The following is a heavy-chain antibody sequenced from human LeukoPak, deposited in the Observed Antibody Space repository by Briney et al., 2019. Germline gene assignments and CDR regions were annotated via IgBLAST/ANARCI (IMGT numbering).Heavy chain of an antibody. D-gene: IGHD2-15*01. CDR2: ISGSGDST. V-gene: IGHV3-23*01. Sequence: GGSLRLSCAASGFTFSNYVMSWVRQAPGKGLEWVSGISGSGDSTYYADSVKGRFTISRDNSKNTLYLQMNSLRVEDTAAYYCAKDLAVRSGSTYYYNYGMDVWGQGTTVTVSS. CDR1: GFTFSNYV. CDR3: AKDLAVRSGSTYYYNYGMDV. J-gene: IGHJ6*02.